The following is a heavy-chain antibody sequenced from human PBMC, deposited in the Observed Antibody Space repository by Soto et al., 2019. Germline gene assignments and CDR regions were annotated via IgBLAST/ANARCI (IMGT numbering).Heavy chain of an antibody. J-gene: IGHJ4*02. D-gene: IGHD6-13*01. V-gene: IGHV3-23*01. Sequence: EVQLLESGGGLVQPGGSLRLSCAASGFTFSSYAMNWVRQAPGKGLEWVSAISSSGGSTYYADSVKGRFTISRDNSKNTLYLQMNTLTAEDTAVYYCAKASTWYPYFYYWGQGTLVTVSS. CDR1: GFTFSSYA. CDR3: AKASTWYPYFYY. CDR2: ISSSGGST.